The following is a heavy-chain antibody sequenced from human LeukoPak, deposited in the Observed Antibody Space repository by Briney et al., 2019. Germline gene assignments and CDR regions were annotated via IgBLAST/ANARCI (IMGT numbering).Heavy chain of an antibody. CDR1: GYSFTSYW. V-gene: IGHV5-10-1*01. D-gene: IGHD3-22*01. Sequence: GESLKISCKGSGYSFTSYWISWVRQMPGKGLEWMGRIDPSDSYTNYSPSFQGHVTISADKSISTAYLQWSSLKASDNAMYYCARRLITFDAFDIWGQGTMVTVSS. J-gene: IGHJ3*02. CDR2: IDPSDSYT. CDR3: ARRLITFDAFDI.